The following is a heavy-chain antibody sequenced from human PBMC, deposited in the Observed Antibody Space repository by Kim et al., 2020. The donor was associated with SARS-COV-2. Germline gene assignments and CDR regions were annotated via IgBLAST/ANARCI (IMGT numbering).Heavy chain of an antibody. J-gene: IGHJ5*02. CDR1: GGSISSYY. CDR3: ARGTRRDIVLMVYDRNSWFDP. V-gene: IGHV4-59*13. D-gene: IGHD2-8*01. Sequence: SETLSLTCTVSGGSISSYYWSWIRQPPGKGLEWIWYIYYSGSTNYNPSLKSRVTISVDTSKNQSSLKLSSVTAADTAVYYCARGTRRDIVLMVYDRNSWFDPWGQGPLVTVSS. CDR2: IYYSGST.